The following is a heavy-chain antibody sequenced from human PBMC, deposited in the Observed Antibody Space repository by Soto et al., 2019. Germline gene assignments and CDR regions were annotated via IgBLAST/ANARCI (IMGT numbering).Heavy chain of an antibody. CDR3: AKEEGATRVIGY. Sequence: GGSLRLSCAASGFTFSSYGMHWVRQAPGKGLERVAVISYDGSNKYYADSVKGRFTISRDNSKNTLYLQMNSLRAEDTAVYYRAKEEGATRVIGYWGQGTQVTVGS. CDR1: GFTFSSYG. V-gene: IGHV3-30*18. J-gene: IGHJ4*02. D-gene: IGHD1-26*01. CDR2: ISYDGSNK.